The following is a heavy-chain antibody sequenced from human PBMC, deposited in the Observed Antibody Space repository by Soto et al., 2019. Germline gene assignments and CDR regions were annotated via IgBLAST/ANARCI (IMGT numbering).Heavy chain of an antibody. CDR3: ARFLGSGTYRSDY. CDR1: GFTFSDYS. J-gene: IGHJ4*02. D-gene: IGHD3-10*01. V-gene: IGHV3-21*01. CDR2: ITYSSSYK. Sequence: PGGSLRLSCEASGFTFSDYSMNWVRQAPGKGLEWVSSITYSSSYKYYADSVKGRFTISRDNAKNSLYLQMNSLRAEDTAVYYCARFLGSGTYRSDYWGQGTLVTVSS.